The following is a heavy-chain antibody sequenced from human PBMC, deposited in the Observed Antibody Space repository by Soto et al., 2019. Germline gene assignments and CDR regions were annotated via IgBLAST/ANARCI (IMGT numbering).Heavy chain of an antibody. V-gene: IGHV1-8*01. CDR3: ARSSYSSGPLGFDP. CDR2: MNPNSGNT. D-gene: IGHD6-19*01. J-gene: IGHJ5*02. CDR1: GYTFTSYD. Sequence: ASVKVSCKXSGYTFTSYDINWVRQATGQGLEWMGWMNPNSGNTGYAQKFQGRVTMTRNTSISTAYMELSSLRSEDTAVYYCARSSYSSGPLGFDPWGQGTLVTVSS.